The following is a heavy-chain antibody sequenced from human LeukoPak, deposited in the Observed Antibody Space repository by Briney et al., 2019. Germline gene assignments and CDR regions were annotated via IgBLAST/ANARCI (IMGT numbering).Heavy chain of an antibody. CDR3: ARDPNTAMVHSHKRYYYGMDV. D-gene: IGHD5-18*01. Sequence: ASVKVSCKASGYTFTDYYMHWVRQAPGQGLEWMGRINPNSGGSNYAQKFQGRVIMTRDTSISTAYMELNSLRSDDTAVYYCARDPNTAMVHSHKRYYYGMDVWAKGPRSPSP. V-gene: IGHV1-2*06. CDR2: INPNSGGS. CDR1: GYTFTDYY. J-gene: IGHJ6*02.